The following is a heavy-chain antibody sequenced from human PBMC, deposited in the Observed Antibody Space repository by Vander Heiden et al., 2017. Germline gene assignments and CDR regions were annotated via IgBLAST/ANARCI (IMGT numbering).Heavy chain of an antibody. Sequence: EVQLVESGGGLVRPGGSLRLSWVVSGFTFNTAWMAWVRQAPGKGLEWVGRIKSEGDGGTTTYAAPVKGRFSISRDDSKNTLYLHMSSLKTEDTAVYYCTRWVAGDYWGQGTLVTVSS. CDR3: TRWVAGDY. D-gene: IGHD6-19*01. V-gene: IGHV3-15*01. J-gene: IGHJ4*02. CDR2: IKSEGDGGTT. CDR1: GFTFNTAW.